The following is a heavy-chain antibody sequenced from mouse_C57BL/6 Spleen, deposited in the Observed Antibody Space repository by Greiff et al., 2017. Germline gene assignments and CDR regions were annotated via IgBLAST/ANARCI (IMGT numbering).Heavy chain of an antibody. Sequence: VQLQQPGAELVKPGASVKLSCKASGYTFTSYWMQWVKQRPGQGLEWIGEIDPSDSYTNYNQKFKGKATLTVDTSSSTAYMQLSSLTSEDSAVYYCAGEDLWLRRSWFAYWGQGTLVTVSA. D-gene: IGHD2-2*01. CDR1: GYTFTSYW. CDR3: AGEDLWLRRSWFAY. J-gene: IGHJ3*01. V-gene: IGHV1-50*01. CDR2: IDPSDSYT.